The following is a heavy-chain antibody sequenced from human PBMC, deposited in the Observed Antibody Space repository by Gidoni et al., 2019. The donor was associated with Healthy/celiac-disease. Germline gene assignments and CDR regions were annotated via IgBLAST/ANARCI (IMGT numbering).Heavy chain of an antibody. Sequence: EVQLVESGGGLVQPGGSLRLSGAASGFTCSRYDLHWVRQATGKGLEWVSASGTAGDTYYPAPVKGRFTISRENAKHSLYLQMNSLRSGDTALYYCARTLYDFWSGLYGMDVWGQGTTVTVSS. D-gene: IGHD3-3*01. CDR1: GFTCSRYD. J-gene: IGHJ6*02. V-gene: IGHV3-13*01. CDR2: SGTAGDT. CDR3: ARTLYDFWSGLYGMDV.